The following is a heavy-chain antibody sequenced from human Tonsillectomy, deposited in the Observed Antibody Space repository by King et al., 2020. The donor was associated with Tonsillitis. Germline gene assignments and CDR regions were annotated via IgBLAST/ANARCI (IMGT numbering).Heavy chain of an antibody. J-gene: IGHJ4*02. Sequence: VQLVESGGGVVQPGRSLRLSCAASGFTFSSYGMHWVRQAPGKGLEWVAVISYYGSNKYYADSVKGRFTISRDNSKNTLYLQMNSLRAEDTAVYYCASSYYGSGPYGGWGQGTLVTVSS. D-gene: IGHD3-10*01. V-gene: IGHV3-30*03. CDR3: ASSYYGSGPYGG. CDR2: ISYYGSNK. CDR1: GFTFSSYG.